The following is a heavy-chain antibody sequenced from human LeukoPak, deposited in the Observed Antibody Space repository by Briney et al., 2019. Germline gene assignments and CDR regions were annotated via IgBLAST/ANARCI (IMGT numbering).Heavy chain of an antibody. CDR3: AKGPPRGTGGGYYYYYYYMDV. D-gene: IGHD1-26*01. V-gene: IGHV3-23*01. CDR1: GFTFSSYA. CDR2: ISGSGGST. J-gene: IGHJ6*03. Sequence: GGSLGLSCAASGFTFSSYAMSWVRQAPGKGLEWVSAISGSGGSTYYADSVKGRFTISRDNSKNTLYLQMNSLRAEDTAVYYCAKGPPRGTGGGYYYYYYYMDVWGKGTTVTVSS.